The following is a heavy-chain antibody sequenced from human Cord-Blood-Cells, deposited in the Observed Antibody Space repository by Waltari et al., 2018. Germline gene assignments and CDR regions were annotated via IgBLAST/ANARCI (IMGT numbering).Heavy chain of an antibody. V-gene: IGHV1-69*06. CDR3: AIKEALKGYNWFDP. J-gene: IGHJ5*02. Sequence: VQLVQSGAAVKKSGSSVKVPCKASGGTFSSYAISWVRQAAGQGLGWMGGISPIFGTTNYAQNVQGRVTITADKSTTTAYRELRSLRSEDTAVYYCAIKEALKGYNWFDPWGQGTLVTVSS. D-gene: IGHD2-8*01. CDR2: ISPIFGTT. CDR1: GGTFSSYA.